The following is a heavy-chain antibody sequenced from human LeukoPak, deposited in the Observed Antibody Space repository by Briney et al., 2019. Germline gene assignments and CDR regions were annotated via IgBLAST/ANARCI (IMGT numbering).Heavy chain of an antibody. D-gene: IGHD4-17*01. V-gene: IGHV3-48*01. CDR2: ISSSSSTI. Sequence: GSLRLSCAASGFTFSSYSMNWVRQAPGKGLEWVSYISSSSSTIYYADSEKGRFTISRDNAKNSLYLQMNSLRAEDTAVYYCARGPNDYGDLYFDYWGQGTLVTASS. CDR1: GFTFSSYS. J-gene: IGHJ4*02. CDR3: ARGPNDYGDLYFDY.